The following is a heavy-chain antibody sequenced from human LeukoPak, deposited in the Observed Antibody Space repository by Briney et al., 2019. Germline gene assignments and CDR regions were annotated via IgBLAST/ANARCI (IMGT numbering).Heavy chain of an antibody. Sequence: PGGSLRLSCAASGFTFSGHNMSWVRQAPGTGLEWVSSISVSDSYKYFADSVKGRFTISRDNAKSSLYLQMNSLTAEDTALYYCARLYLDAFDIWGQGTMVTVSS. D-gene: IGHD2-21*01. CDR3: ARLYLDAFDI. CDR1: GFTFSGHN. CDR2: ISVSDSYK. J-gene: IGHJ3*02. V-gene: IGHV3-21*01.